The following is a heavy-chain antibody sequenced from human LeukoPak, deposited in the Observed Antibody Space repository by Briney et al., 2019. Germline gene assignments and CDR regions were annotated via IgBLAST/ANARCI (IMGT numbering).Heavy chain of an antibody. D-gene: IGHD5-18*01. CDR2: IYYSGST. CDR1: GGSMSSKY. J-gene: IGHJ6*03. V-gene: IGHV4-59*01. Sequence: PSETLSLTCTVSGGSMSSKYWSWIRQPPGKGLEWIGYIYYSGSTNYNPSLKSRVTISVDTSKNQFSLKLSSVTAADTAVYYCARTTEGGYTYDYFYYYYMDVWGKGTTVTISS. CDR3: ARTTEGGYTYDYFYYYYMDV.